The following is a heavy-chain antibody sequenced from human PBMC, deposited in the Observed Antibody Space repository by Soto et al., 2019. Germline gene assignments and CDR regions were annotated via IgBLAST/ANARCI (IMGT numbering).Heavy chain of an antibody. V-gene: IGHV1-69*01. Sequence: VKVSCKASGGAFTDYIFDWVRQAPGQGLEWMGGIIPMFGTPKYAQKFQHRVTISADVSTGTAYMELTRLRFDDTAVYYCAGGRDQPPVGLYFESWGEGTRVTVSS. J-gene: IGHJ4*02. CDR2: IIPMFGTP. CDR1: GGAFTDYI. CDR3: AGGRDQPPVGLYFES. D-gene: IGHD1-26*01.